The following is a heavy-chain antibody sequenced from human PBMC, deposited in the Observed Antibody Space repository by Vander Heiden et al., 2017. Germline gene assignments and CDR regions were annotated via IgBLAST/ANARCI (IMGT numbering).Heavy chain of an antibody. J-gene: IGHJ4*02. V-gene: IGHV3-23*01. Sequence: EVQLLESGGGLVQPGGSLRLSCAASGLTFSSYAMSWVRQAPGKGLEWVSAISGGGGRTYDAASVKGRFTISRDNSKNTLYLQMNSLRAEDTAVYYCATTDSGYFDFWGQGTLVTVSS. CDR1: GLTFSSYA. CDR2: ISGGGGRT. CDR3: ATTDSGYFDF. D-gene: IGHD1-26*01.